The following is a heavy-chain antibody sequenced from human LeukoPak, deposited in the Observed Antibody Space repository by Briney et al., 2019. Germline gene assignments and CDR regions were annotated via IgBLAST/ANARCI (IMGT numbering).Heavy chain of an antibody. J-gene: IGHJ4*02. V-gene: IGHV2-5*02. CDR2: IYWDDDK. CDR1: GFSLSTSGVG. Sequence: SGPTLVKPTQTLTLTCTFSGFSLSTSGVGVGWIRQPPGKALEWLALIYWDDDKRYSPSLKSRLTITKDTSKNLVVLTMTNMDPVDTATYYCAHYSYYDSSGYYLDYWGQGTLVTVSS. D-gene: IGHD3-22*01. CDR3: AHYSYYDSSGYYLDY.